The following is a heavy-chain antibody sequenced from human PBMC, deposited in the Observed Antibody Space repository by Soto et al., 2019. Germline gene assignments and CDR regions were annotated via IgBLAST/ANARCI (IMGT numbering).Heavy chain of an antibody. Sequence: SETLSLTCTVSGGSISSGGYYWSWIRQHPGKGLEWIGYIYYSGSTYYNPSLKSRVTISVDTSKNQFSLKLSSVTAADTAVYYCARDSTSTTGIDYWGKGTLVTVSS. D-gene: IGHD2-2*01. CDR1: GGSISSGGYY. J-gene: IGHJ4*02. CDR2: IYYSGST. V-gene: IGHV4-31*03. CDR3: ARDSTSTTGIDY.